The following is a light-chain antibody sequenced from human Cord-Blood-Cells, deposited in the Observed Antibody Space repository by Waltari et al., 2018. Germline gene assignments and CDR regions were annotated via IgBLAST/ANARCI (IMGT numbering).Light chain of an antibody. CDR2: DAS. CDR1: QSISSW. Sequence: DIQMTQSPSTLSASVGDRVTITCRASQSISSWLAWYQQKPGKAPKLLIYDASSLESGVPSRFRGSGSGTEFTLTISSLQPDDFATYYCQQYNSYSPKTFGQGTKVEIK. V-gene: IGKV1-5*01. CDR3: QQYNSYSPKT. J-gene: IGKJ1*01.